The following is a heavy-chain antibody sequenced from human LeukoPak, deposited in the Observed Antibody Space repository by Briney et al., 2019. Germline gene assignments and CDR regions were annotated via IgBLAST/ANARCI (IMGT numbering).Heavy chain of an antibody. J-gene: IGHJ3*02. Sequence: GGSLRLSCAASGFTFEDYAMHWVRLVPGEGLEWVSLITGDGQGTYYADSVKGRFTISRDNSENSLYLQVNSLRTEDTAFYYCAKDTSSSTLYTPLDIWGRGTMVTVSS. V-gene: IGHV3-43*02. CDR3: AKDTSSSTLYTPLDI. CDR2: ITGDGQGT. D-gene: IGHD6-13*01. CDR1: GFTFEDYA.